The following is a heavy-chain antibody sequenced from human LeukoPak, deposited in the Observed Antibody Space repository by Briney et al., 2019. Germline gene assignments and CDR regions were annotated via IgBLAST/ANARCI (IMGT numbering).Heavy chain of an antibody. CDR2: ISAYNGNT. Sequence: ASVKVSCKASGYTFTSYGISWVRQAPGQGLEWMGWISAYNGNTNYAQKLQGRVTMTTGTSTSTAYMELRSLRSDDTAVYYCARDRGYCSSTSCYSPNWFDPWGQGTLVTVSS. D-gene: IGHD2-2*01. CDR3: ARDRGYCSSTSCYSPNWFDP. J-gene: IGHJ5*02. CDR1: GYTFTSYG. V-gene: IGHV1-18*01.